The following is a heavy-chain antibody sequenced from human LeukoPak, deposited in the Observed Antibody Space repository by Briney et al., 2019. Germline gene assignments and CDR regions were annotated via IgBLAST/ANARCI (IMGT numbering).Heavy chain of an antibody. CDR3: ARVAPPMLGYCSSTSCYAGELEYYMDV. D-gene: IGHD2-2*01. J-gene: IGHJ6*03. CDR2: ISAYNGNT. V-gene: IGHV1-18*01. Sequence: ASVKVSCKASGYTFTSYGISWVRQAPGQGLEWMGWISAYNGNTNYVQKLQGRVTMTTDTSTNTAYMELRGLRTDDTAVYYCARVAPPMLGYCSSTSCYAGELEYYMDVWGKGTTVTVSS. CDR1: GYTFTSYG.